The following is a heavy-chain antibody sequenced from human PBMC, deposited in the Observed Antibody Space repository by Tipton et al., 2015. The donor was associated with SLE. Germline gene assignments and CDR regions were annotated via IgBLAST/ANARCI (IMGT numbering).Heavy chain of an antibody. Sequence: SLRLSCTASGFTFGDFPMSWFRQAPGKGLEWVAVIWYDGSNKYYADSVKGRFTISRDNSKNTLYLQMNSLRAEDTAVYYCAKQISPHYGMDVWGQGTTVTVSS. V-gene: IGHV3-33*06. CDR1: GFTFGDFP. CDR2: IWYDGSNK. CDR3: AKQISPHYGMDV. J-gene: IGHJ6*02.